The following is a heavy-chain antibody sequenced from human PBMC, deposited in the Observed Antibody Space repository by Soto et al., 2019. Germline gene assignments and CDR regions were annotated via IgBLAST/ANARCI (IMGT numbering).Heavy chain of an antibody. CDR1: GYTFTSYY. V-gene: IGHV1-46*01. D-gene: IGHD3-3*01. CDR2: INPSGGST. Sequence: QVQLVQSGAEVKKPGASVKVSCKASGYTFTSYYMHWVRQAPGQGLEWMGIINPSGGSTSYAQKFQGRVTMTRDTSTSTVYMELSSLRSEDTAVYYCATRRSGSAYYNNDYYYGMDVWGHGTTVTVSS. J-gene: IGHJ6*02. CDR3: ATRRSGSAYYNNDYYYGMDV.